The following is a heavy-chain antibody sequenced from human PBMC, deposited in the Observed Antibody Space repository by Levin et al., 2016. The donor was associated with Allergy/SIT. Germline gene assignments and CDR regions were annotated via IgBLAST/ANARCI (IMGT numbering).Heavy chain of an antibody. D-gene: IGHD3-16*01. CDR2: ITPILSIT. J-gene: IGHJ4*02. CDR1: GDTFGSFA. Sequence: SVKVSCKASGDTFGSFAFSWVRQVPGQALEWMGRITPILSITNYAQKFQDRVTISADISTKTTYMELSSLTSDDTALYYCARGYTYDSRRGFDYWGQGTLVTVSS. V-gene: IGHV1-69*04. CDR3: ARGYTYDSRRGFDY.